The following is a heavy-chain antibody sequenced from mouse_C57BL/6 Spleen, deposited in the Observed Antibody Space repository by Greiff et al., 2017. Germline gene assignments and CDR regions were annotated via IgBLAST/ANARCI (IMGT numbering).Heavy chain of an antibody. V-gene: IGHV5-9*01. J-gene: IGHJ1*03. D-gene: IGHD2-4*01. CDR2: ISGGGGNT. CDR1: GFTFSSYT. Sequence: EVKLMESGGGLVKPGGSLKLSCAASGFTFSSYTMSWVRQTPEKRLEWVATISGGGGNTYYPDSVKGRFTISRDNAKKTRYLQMSSLGSEDTALYYCARRDITTRYFDVWGTGTTVTVSS. CDR3: ARRDITTRYFDV.